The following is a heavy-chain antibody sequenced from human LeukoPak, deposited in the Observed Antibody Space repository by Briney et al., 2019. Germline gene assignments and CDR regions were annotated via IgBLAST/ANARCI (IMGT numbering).Heavy chain of an antibody. Sequence: GASVKVSCKASGYTFTSYYMHWVRQAPGQGLEWMGVINPSGTGTSYAQKFQGRITMSRDTSTSTVYMELSSLRSEDTAVYYCARGPEWELLDSSPFDYWGQGTLVTVSS. V-gene: IGHV1-46*01. J-gene: IGHJ4*02. CDR2: INPSGTGT. CDR1: GYTFTSYY. CDR3: ARGPEWELLDSSPFDY. D-gene: IGHD1-26*01.